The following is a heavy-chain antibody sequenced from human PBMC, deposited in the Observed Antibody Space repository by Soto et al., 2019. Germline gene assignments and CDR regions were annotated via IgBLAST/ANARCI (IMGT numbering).Heavy chain of an antibody. J-gene: IGHJ5*02. CDR2: IYYSGST. CDR3: ARVTVMWELLGWFDP. Sequence: SETLSLTCTVSGGSISSYYWSWIRQPPGKGLEWIGYIYYSGSTNYNPSLKSRVTISVDTSKNQFSLKPSSVTAADTAVYYCARVTVMWELLGWFDPWGQGTLVTVSS. V-gene: IGHV4-59*01. D-gene: IGHD1-26*01. CDR1: GGSISSYY.